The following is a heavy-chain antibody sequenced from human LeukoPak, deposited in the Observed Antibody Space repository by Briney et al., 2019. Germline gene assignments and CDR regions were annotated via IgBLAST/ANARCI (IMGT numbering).Heavy chain of an antibody. CDR1: GFTFSSYA. CDR2: ISYDGSNK. V-gene: IGHV3-30*01. Sequence: PGGSLRLSCAASGFTFSSYAMHWVRQAPGKGLEWVAVISYDGSNKYYADSVKGRFTISRDNSKNTLYLQMNSLRAEDTAVYYCARGIAAAGPFDYWGQGTLATVSS. CDR3: ARGIAAAGPFDY. J-gene: IGHJ4*02. D-gene: IGHD6-13*01.